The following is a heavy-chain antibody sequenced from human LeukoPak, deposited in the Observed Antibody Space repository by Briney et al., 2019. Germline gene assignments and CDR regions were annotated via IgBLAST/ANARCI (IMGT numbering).Heavy chain of an antibody. CDR2: IFPSGGEI. Sequence: GGSLRLSCAASGFNFDDYGMSWVRQVPGKGLEWVSSIFPSGGEIHYADSVRGRFTIPRDNSKSTLSLQMNSLRAEDTAIYYCATYRQVLLPFESWGQGTLVTVSS. D-gene: IGHD2-8*02. V-gene: IGHV3-23*01. J-gene: IGHJ4*02. CDR1: GFNFDDYG. CDR3: ATYRQVLLPFES.